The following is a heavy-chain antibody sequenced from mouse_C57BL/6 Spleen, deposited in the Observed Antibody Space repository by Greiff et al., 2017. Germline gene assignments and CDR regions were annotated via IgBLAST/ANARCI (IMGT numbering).Heavy chain of an antibody. D-gene: IGHD2-4*01. CDR1: GYTFTSYW. J-gene: IGHJ3*01. V-gene: IGHV1-64*01. Sequence: QVQLQQPGAELVKPGASVKLSCKASGYTFTSYWMHWVKQRPGQGLEWIGMIHPNSGSTNYNEKFKSKATLTVDKSSSTAYMQLSSLTSEDSAVYYCATYDCDGAWFAYWGQGTLVTVSA. CDR3: ATYDCDGAWFAY. CDR2: IHPNSGST.